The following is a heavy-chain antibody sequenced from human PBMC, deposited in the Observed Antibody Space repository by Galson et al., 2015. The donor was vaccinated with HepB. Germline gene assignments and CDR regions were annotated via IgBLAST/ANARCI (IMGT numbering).Heavy chain of an antibody. CDR2: IDPNSGRT. CDR1: GFTFTGYH. D-gene: IGHD6-6*01. CDR3: ARGRIAARPRFPFDY. V-gene: IGHV1-2*02. J-gene: IGHJ4*02. Sequence: SVKVSCKASGFTFTGYHIHWVRQAPGQGLEWMGWIDPNSGRTNSAQKFQGRVTMTRDTSITTAYMGLSRLRSADTAIYFCARGRIAARPRFPFDYWGQGTLVTVSS.